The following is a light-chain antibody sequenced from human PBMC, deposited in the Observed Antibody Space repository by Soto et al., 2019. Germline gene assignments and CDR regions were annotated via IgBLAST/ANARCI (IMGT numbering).Light chain of an antibody. J-gene: IGKJ1*01. CDR1: QSVTSSF. CDR3: QQYGSSPWT. Sequence: PGERAALSCRASQSVTSSFLAWYQQKPGQAPRLLIYGASSRATGIPDRFSGSGSGTDFTLTISRLEPEDFAVYYCQQYGSSPWTFGQGTKV. CDR2: GAS. V-gene: IGKV3-20*01.